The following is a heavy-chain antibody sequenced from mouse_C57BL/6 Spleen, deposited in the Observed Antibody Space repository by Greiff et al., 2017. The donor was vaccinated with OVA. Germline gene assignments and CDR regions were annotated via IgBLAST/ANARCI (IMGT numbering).Heavy chain of an antibody. Sequence: QVQLQQSGAELMKPGASVKLSCKATGYTFTGYWIEWVKQRPGHGLEWIGEILTGSGSTNYNEKFKGKATFTADTSSNTAYMQLSSLTTEDSAIYYCASHYYGSFDYWGQGTTLTVSS. J-gene: IGHJ2*01. CDR1: GYTFTGYW. V-gene: IGHV1-9*01. CDR2: ILTGSGST. CDR3: ASHYYGSFDY. D-gene: IGHD1-1*01.